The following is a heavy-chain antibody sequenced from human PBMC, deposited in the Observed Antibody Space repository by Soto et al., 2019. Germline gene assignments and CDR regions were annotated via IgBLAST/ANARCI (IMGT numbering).Heavy chain of an antibody. Sequence: PSETPSLTCTASGESISTSNYYWGWIRQPPGKGLEWIGYIYYSGSTYYNPSLKSRVTISVDTSKNQFSLKLSSVTAADTAVYYCARLSNPWGNSVMDYWGQGTLVTVSS. J-gene: IGHJ4*02. CDR3: ARLSNPWGNSVMDY. D-gene: IGHD3-16*01. V-gene: IGHV4-31*03. CDR1: GESISTSNYY. CDR2: IYYSGST.